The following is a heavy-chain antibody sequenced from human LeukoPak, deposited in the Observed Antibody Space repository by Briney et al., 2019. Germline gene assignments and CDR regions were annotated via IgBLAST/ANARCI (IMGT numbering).Heavy chain of an antibody. Sequence: GGSLRLSCAASGFTFSSYSMNWVRQAPGKGLEWVSSISSSSSYIYYADSVKGRFTISRDNAKNSLYLQMDSLRAEDTAVYYCARSLGGITLDYWGQGTLVTVSS. V-gene: IGHV3-21*01. CDR2: ISSSSSYI. J-gene: IGHJ4*02. D-gene: IGHD3-22*01. CDR1: GFTFSSYS. CDR3: ARSLGGITLDY.